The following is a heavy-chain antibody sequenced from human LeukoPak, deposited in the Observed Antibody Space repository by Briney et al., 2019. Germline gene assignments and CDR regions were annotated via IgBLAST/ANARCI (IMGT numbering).Heavy chain of an antibody. D-gene: IGHD4-17*01. CDR3: ARDRGDYNHYFDY. J-gene: IGHJ4*02. CDR2: IYSGGNT. CDR1: GFTVSDNY. Sequence: PGGSLRLSCAASGFTVSDNYMSWVRQAPGKGLEWVSVIYSGGNTYYADSVKGRFTISRDSSKNTLYLQMNSLRDEDTAVYYCARDRGDYNHYFDYWGQGTLVTVSS. V-gene: IGHV3-66*01.